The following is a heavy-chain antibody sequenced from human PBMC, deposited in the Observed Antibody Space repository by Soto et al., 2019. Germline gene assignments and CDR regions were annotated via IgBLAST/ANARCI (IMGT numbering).Heavy chain of an antibody. D-gene: IGHD3-22*01. J-gene: IGHJ3*02. Sequence: ASVKVSCKVSGYTLTELSMHWVRQAPGKGLEWMGGFDPEDGETIYAQKFQGRVTMTEDTSTDTAYMELSSLRFEDTAVYYWATEYDSSGYLPWGVFDIWGQGTMVTVSS. CDR3: ATEYDSSGYLPWGVFDI. CDR2: FDPEDGET. CDR1: GYTLTELS. V-gene: IGHV1-24*01.